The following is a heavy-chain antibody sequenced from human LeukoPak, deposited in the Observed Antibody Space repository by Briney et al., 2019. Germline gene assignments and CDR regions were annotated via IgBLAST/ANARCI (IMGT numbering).Heavy chain of an antibody. Sequence: SVKVSCKASGGTFSSYAISWVRQAPGQGLERMGRVIPIFGIANYAQKFQGRVTITADKSTSTAYMELSSLRSEDTAVYYCARTPHRYDSSGYYFDYWGQGTLVTVSS. CDR1: GGTFSSYA. CDR3: ARTPHRYDSSGYYFDY. V-gene: IGHV1-69*04. J-gene: IGHJ4*02. D-gene: IGHD3-22*01. CDR2: VIPIFGIA.